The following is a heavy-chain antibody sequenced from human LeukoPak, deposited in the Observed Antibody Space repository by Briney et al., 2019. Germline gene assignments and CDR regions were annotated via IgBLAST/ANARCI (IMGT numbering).Heavy chain of an antibody. CDR1: GFTFSTYA. D-gene: IGHD2-2*01. CDR3: EVPAAGFDY. CDR2: ISYDRSNK. Sequence: GGSLRLSCAASGFTFSTYAMHWVRQAPGKGLEWVAIISYDRSNKFYADSVKGRFTISRDNSKNTLYLQMNSLRAEDTAVYYCEVPAAGFDYWGQGTLVTVSS. V-gene: IGHV3-30-3*01. J-gene: IGHJ4*02.